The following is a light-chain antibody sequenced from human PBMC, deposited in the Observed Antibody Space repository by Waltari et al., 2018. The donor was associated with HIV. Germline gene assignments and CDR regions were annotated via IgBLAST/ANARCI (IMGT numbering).Light chain of an antibody. CDR1: QSVSSK. CDR2: GAS. J-gene: IGKJ5*01. V-gene: IGKV3D-15*01. CDR3: QQYYKWPLT. Sequence: EIVMLQSPATLSVSPGERATLSCRASQSVSSKLAWYQQKPGQAPRLLIYGASTRSTGIPGRFSGSESGTEFILTNNSLQSEDCAVYYCQQYYKWPLTFGQGTRLEIK.